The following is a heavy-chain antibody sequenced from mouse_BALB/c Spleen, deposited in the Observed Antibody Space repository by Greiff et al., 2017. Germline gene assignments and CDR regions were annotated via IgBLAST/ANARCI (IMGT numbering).Heavy chain of an antibody. Sequence: VQLKESGAELVKPGASVKLSCTASGFNIKDTYMHWVKQRPEQGLEWIGRIDPANGNTKYDPKFQGKATITADTSSNTAYLQLSSLTSEDTAVYYCARGYDYDGWYFDVWGAGTTVTVSS. J-gene: IGHJ1*01. CDR1: GFNIKDTY. V-gene: IGHV14-3*02. CDR3: ARGYDYDGWYFDV. D-gene: IGHD2-4*01. CDR2: IDPANGNT.